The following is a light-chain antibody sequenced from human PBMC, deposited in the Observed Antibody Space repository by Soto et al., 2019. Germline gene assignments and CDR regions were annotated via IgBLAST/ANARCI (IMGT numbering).Light chain of an antibody. Sequence: EIVLTQSPGTLSLSPWERATLSCRASQSVSSSYLAWYQQKPGQAPRLLIYGASSRATGIPDRFSGSGSGTDFTLTISRLEPEDFAVYYCHQYGISPYTFGQGTKLEIK. CDR2: GAS. CDR3: HQYGISPYT. J-gene: IGKJ2*01. CDR1: QSVSSSY. V-gene: IGKV3-20*01.